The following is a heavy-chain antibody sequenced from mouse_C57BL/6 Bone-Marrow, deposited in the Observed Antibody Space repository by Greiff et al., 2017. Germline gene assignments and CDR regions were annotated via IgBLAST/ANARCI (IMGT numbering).Heavy chain of an antibody. J-gene: IGHJ2*01. CDR3: AGYDYDGY. V-gene: IGHV1-54*01. CDR2: INPGSGGT. CDR1: GYAFTNYL. D-gene: IGHD2-4*01. Sequence: LVESGAELVRPGTSVKVSCKASGYAFTNYLIEWVKQRPGQGLAWIGVINPGSGGTNYNEKFKGKATLTADKSSSTASMQLRSLTSEDSAVYFSAGYDYDGYWGQGTTLTVSS.